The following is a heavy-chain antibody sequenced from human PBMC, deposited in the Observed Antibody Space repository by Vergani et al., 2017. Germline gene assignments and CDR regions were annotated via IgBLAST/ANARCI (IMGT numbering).Heavy chain of an antibody. J-gene: IGHJ4*02. D-gene: IGHD3-10*01. CDR2: IIPILGIA. CDR1: GYTFTSYG. Sequence: QVQLVQSGAEVKKPGASVKVSCKASGYTFTSYGISWVRQAPGQGLEWMGWIIPILGIANYAQKFQGRVTITADKSTSTAYMELSSLRSEDTAVYYCARDTYYYGSGSYYNVVDYWGQGTLVTVSS. V-gene: IGHV1-69*10. CDR3: ARDTYYYGSGSYYNVVDY.